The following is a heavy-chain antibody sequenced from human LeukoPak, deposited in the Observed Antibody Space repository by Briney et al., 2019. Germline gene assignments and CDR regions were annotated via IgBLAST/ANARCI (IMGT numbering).Heavy chain of an antibody. CDR3: AGAPDYYDSSGYYDY. CDR2: IIPIFGTA. V-gene: IGHV1-69*13. D-gene: IGHD3-22*01. Sequence: GASVTVSCTASGGTFSSYAISWVRQAPGQGLEWMGGIIPIFGTANYAQKFQGRVTITADESTSTAYMELSSLRSEDTAVYYCAGAPDYYDSSGYYDYWGQGTLVTVSS. J-gene: IGHJ4*02. CDR1: GGTFSSYA.